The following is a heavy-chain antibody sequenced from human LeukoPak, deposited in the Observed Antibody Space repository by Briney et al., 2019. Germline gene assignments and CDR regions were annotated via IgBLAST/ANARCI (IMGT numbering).Heavy chain of an antibody. CDR1: GFTVSSNY. CDR3: ARGYSSTLFDY. CDR2: IYSASDT. J-gene: IGHJ4*02. D-gene: IGHD2-2*01. V-gene: IGHV3-53*01. Sequence: PGGSLRLSCAASGFTVSSNYMSWVRQAPGKGLEWVSVIYSASDTSYADSVKGRFTISRDNSKNTLYLQMDSLRAEDTAVYYCARGYSSTLFDYWGQGTLATVSS.